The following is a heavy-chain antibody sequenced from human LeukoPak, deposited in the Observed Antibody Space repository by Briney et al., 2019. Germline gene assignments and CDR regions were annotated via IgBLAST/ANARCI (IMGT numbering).Heavy chain of an antibody. Sequence: GGSLRLSCAASGFTFNEFGVHWVRQAPGQGLEWVALIWYDGSNKYYADSVKGRFTISRDNSKNTVYLQMNSLRVEDTAIYYYARDRPTGSYYSIDYWGQGTLATVSS. CDR1: GFTFNEFG. J-gene: IGHJ4*02. D-gene: IGHD1-26*01. CDR3: ARDRPTGSYYSIDY. V-gene: IGHV3-33*01. CDR2: IWYDGSNK.